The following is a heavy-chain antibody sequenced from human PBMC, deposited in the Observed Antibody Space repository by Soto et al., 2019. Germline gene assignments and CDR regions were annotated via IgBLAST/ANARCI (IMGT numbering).Heavy chain of an antibody. CDR2: ISGSGGST. D-gene: IGHD2-15*01. V-gene: IGHV3-23*01. J-gene: IGHJ4*02. CDR3: AKRYCSGGSCAYFDY. Sequence: GGSLRLSCAASGFTFSSYAMSWVRQAPGKGLEWVSAISGSGGSTYYADSVKGRFTISRDNSKNTLYLQMNSLRAEDTAVYYCAKRYCSGGSCAYFDYWGQGTLVTVSS. CDR1: GFTFSSYA.